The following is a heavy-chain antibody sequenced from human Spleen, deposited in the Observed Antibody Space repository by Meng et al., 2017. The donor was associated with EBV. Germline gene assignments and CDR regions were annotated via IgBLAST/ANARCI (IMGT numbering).Heavy chain of an antibody. J-gene: IGHJ5*02. D-gene: IGHD4-17*01. CDR1: GGSFSGYY. V-gene: IGHV4-34*01. Sequence: VQLQPWGAGLLKPSEPLFLTCALYGGSFSGYYWSWIRQPPGKGLQWIGEINDSGKTTYNPSLKSRVTMSVDMSTLQFSLNLTSVTAADTAVYYCARGPGDYLVLDWFDPWGQGTLVTVSS. CDR2: INDSGKT. CDR3: ARGPGDYLVLDWFDP.